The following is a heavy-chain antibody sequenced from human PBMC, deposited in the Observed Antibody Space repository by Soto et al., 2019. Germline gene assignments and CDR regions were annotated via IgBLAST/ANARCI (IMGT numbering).Heavy chain of an antibody. CDR1: GFFFDNYA. CDR2: LSGNSDIV. J-gene: IGHJ4*02. D-gene: IGHD7-27*01. Sequence: PGGSLRLSCVTSGFFFDNYAMHWFRQAPGNGPEWVSGLSGNSDIVAYADSVKCRFTISRDNAKKSLFLQMNNLRPEDTALYYCVISTGKFYADLEYWGQGTMVTVSS. CDR3: VISTGKFYADLEY. V-gene: IGHV3-9*01.